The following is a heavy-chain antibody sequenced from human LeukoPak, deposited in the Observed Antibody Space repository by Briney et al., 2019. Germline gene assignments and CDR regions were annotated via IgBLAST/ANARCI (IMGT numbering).Heavy chain of an antibody. CDR2: ISAYNGNT. D-gene: IGHD4-17*01. J-gene: IGHJ5*02. V-gene: IGHV1-18*01. CDR1: GYTFTSYG. CDR3: ARDVHGDYGSGWFDP. Sequence: ASVKVSCKASGYTFTSYGISWVRQAPGQGLEWMGWISAYNGNTNYAQKLQGRVTVTTDTSTSTAYMELRSLRSDDTAVYYCARDVHGDYGSGWFDPWGQGTLVSVSS.